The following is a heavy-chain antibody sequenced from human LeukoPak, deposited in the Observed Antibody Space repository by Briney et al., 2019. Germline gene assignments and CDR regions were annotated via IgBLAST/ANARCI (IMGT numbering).Heavy chain of an antibody. D-gene: IGHD2-2*01. CDR2: IIPIFGTA. CDR1: GGTFSSYA. CDR3: ARGFGSDCSSTSCLGD. Sequence: SVKVSCKASGGTFSSYAISWVRQAPGQGLEWMGGIIPIFGTANYAQKFQGRVTMTRNTSISTAYMELSSLRSEDTAVYYCARGFGSDCSSTSCLGDWGQGTLVTVSS. V-gene: IGHV1-69*05. J-gene: IGHJ4*02.